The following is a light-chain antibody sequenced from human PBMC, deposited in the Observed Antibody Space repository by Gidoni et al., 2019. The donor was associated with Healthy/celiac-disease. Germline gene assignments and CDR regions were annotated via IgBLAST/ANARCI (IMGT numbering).Light chain of an antibody. CDR1: QSISNW. CDR2: KAS. Sequence: DIQLTQSPSTLSASVGDRVTITCRASQSISNWLAWYQQKPGKAPKLLIYKASSLESGVPSRFSGSGSGTEFTLTISSLQPDDFATYYCQQYNSYPYTFGQGTKLEIK. V-gene: IGKV1-5*03. CDR3: QQYNSYPYT. J-gene: IGKJ2*01.